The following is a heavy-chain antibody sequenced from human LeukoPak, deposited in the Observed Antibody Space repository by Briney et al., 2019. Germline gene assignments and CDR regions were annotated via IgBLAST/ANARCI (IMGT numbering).Heavy chain of an antibody. D-gene: IGHD2-2*01. Sequence: SETLSLTCGVSGYSFSNGYYWGWIRQPPGKGLEWIGNMYHSGSTDYNPSLKSRVTISIDTSKNQFSLNLRSVTAADTAVYYCARHKSYCTTSTCYYIDSWGQGTLVTVSS. V-gene: IGHV4-38-2*01. CDR2: MYHSGST. J-gene: IGHJ5*01. CDR3: ARHKSYCTTSTCYYIDS. CDR1: GYSFSNGYY.